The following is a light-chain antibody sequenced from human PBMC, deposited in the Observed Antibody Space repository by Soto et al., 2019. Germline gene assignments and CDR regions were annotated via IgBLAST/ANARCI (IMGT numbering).Light chain of an antibody. Sequence: ETVMTHKPGTLSVSREGRETGCRRSSQSISSNLAWYQQKPGQAPRLLIYRASARATGVPDRFSGSGSGTEFTLTIRSLQSEDFAVYYCQQYNNWPPSTFGQGTRWRL. CDR3: QQYNNWPPST. CDR1: QSISSN. CDR2: RAS. J-gene: IGKJ5*01. V-gene: IGKV3-15*01.